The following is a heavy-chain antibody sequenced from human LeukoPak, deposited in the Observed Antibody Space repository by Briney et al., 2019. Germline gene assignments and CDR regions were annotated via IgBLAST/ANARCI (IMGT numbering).Heavy chain of an antibody. CDR2: ITANNDM. V-gene: IGHV3-69-1*02. CDR3: AREDCSDVRCYGAPDA. J-gene: IGHJ5*02. Sequence: GGSLRLSCVAPEFTFNSYAMTWGRQAPRKGLQWVSSITANNDMYYAEPVKCRFNTSRADAKNSLSLQMNSRRGEDTAIYYCAREDCSDVRCYGAPDAWGQGTRVTVSS. CDR1: EFTFNSYA. D-gene: IGHD2-15*01.